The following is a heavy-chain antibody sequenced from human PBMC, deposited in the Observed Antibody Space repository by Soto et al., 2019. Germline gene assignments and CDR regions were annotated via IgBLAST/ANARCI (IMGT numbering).Heavy chain of an antibody. CDR3: AREGSYSAYNFAHGIQLWSFDF. Sequence: SETLSLTGTVSGGSINTFYWSWVRQPAGKGLEWIGRIFSSGSTSFNPSLESRVAMSVDTSKNHLSLNLSSVTAADMAVYYCAREGSYSAYNFAHGIQLWSFDFWGQGALVTVSS. D-gene: IGHD5-12*01. J-gene: IGHJ4*02. V-gene: IGHV4-4*07. CDR1: GGSINTFY. CDR2: IFSSGST.